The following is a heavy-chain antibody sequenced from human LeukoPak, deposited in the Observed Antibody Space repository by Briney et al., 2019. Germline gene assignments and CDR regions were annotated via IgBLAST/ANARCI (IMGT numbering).Heavy chain of an antibody. CDR2: ISNSAST. J-gene: IGHJ4*02. CDR1: GFTFSSYP. CDR3: ASYYDYVWGSYRPPHDY. Sequence: PGGSLRLSCAASGFTFSSYPMNWVRQAPWKGLEWVSAISNSASTYYADSVKGRLTISRDNSKNTLYLQMNSLRAEDTAVYYCASYYDYVWGSYRPPHDYWGQGTLVTVSS. V-gene: IGHV3-23*01. D-gene: IGHD3-16*02.